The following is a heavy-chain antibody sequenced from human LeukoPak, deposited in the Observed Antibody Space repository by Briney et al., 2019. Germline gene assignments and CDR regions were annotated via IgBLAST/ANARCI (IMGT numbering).Heavy chain of an antibody. CDR1: GFTFSSYW. J-gene: IGHJ5*02. CDR3: AGAVADDWFDP. Sequence: PGGSLRLSCAASGFTFSSYWMSWVRQAPGKGLEWVANIKQDGSEKYYVDSVKGRFTISRDNAKNSLYLQMNSLRAEDTAVYYCAGAVADDWFDPWGQGTLVTVSS. D-gene: IGHD6-19*01. CDR2: IKQDGSEK. V-gene: IGHV3-7*01.